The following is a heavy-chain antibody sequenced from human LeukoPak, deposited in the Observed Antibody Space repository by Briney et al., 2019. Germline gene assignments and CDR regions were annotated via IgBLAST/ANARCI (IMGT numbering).Heavy chain of an antibody. CDR2: ISSSSSTI. CDR1: GFTFSSYS. Sequence: PGGSLRLSCAASGFTFSSYSMNWVRQAPGKGLEWVSYISSSSSTIYYADSVKGRFTISRDNAKNSLYLQMNSLRDEDTAVYYCASSYDSSGYYYSMRDYWGQGTLVTVSS. D-gene: IGHD3-22*01. V-gene: IGHV3-48*02. J-gene: IGHJ4*02. CDR3: ASSYDSSGYYYSMRDY.